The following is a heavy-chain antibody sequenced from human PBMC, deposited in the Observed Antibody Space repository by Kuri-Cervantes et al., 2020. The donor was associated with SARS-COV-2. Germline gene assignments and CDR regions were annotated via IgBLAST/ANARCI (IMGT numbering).Heavy chain of an antibody. CDR1: GYTFTSYD. CDR3: ARDVEGPQDLYGDYYYYYYMDV. V-gene: IGHV1-8*01. J-gene: IGHJ6*03. D-gene: IGHD4-17*01. Sequence: VKVSCKASGYTFTSYDINWVRQATGQGLEWMGWMNPNSGNTGYAQKFQGRVTMTTDTSTSTAYMELRSLRSDDTAVYYCARDVEGPQDLYGDYYYYYYMDVWGKGTTVTVSS. CDR2: MNPNSGNT.